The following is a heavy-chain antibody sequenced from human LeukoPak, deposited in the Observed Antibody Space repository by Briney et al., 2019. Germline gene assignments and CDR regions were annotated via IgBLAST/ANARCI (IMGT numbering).Heavy chain of an antibody. J-gene: IGHJ4*02. CDR2: ISNDGSNK. V-gene: IGHV3-30*03. Sequence: HPGGSLRLSCAASGFTFSDYYMSWVRQAPGKGLEWVAVISNDGSNKYYADSVKGRFTISRDNSKNTLYLQMNGLRAEDTAVYYCATPGQAYYFDYWGQGTLVTVSS. D-gene: IGHD2-2*01. CDR1: GFTFSDYY. CDR3: ATPGQAYYFDY.